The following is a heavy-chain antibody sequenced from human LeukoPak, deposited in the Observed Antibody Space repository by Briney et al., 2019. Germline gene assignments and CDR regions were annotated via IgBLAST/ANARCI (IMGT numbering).Heavy chain of an antibody. J-gene: IGHJ4*02. CDR3: ARQDYGSGSSSLDY. CDR1: GGSISSYY. Sequence: PSETLSLTCSVSGGSISSYYWSWIRQPPGKGLEWIGYIYYSGSTNYNPSLRSRVTISVDTSKNQFSLKLSSVTAADTAVYYCARQDYGSGSSSLDYWGQGTLVTVSS. V-gene: IGHV4-59*01. CDR2: IYYSGST. D-gene: IGHD3-10*01.